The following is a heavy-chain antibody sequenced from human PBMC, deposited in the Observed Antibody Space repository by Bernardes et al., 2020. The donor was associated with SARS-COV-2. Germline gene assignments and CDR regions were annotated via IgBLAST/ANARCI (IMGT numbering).Heavy chain of an antibody. CDR3: ARNMIIDY. CDR2: IYSGGST. D-gene: IGHD3-22*01. Sequence: SLIPSCAASGFTVRGNYMSWVRQAPGQGLEWVSVIYSGGSTYYADSVKGRFTISRDNSKNTLYLQMNSLRAEDTAVYYCARNMIIDYWGQGTLVTVSS. J-gene: IGHJ4*02. V-gene: IGHV3-66*02. CDR1: GFTVRGNY.